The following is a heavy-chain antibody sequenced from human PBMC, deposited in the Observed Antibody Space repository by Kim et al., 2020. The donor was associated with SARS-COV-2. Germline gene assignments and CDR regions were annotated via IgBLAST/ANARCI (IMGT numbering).Heavy chain of an antibody. D-gene: IGHD5-12*01. V-gene: IGHV3-30*18. CDR2: ISYEGSKK. CDR3: VKQGYIFALNTYYGMDL. J-gene: IGHJ6*02. CDR1: GFSFNNYG. Sequence: GGSLRLSCAASGFSFNNYGMHWVRQAPGKGLEWVAFISYEGSKKQYLDSLKGRFTVSRDYSKNTLYLQMNNLTAEDTAVYYCVKQGYIFALNTYYGMDLWGQGTTVTVSS.